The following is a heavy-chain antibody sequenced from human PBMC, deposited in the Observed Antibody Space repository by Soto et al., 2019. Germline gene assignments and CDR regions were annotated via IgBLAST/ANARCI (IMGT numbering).Heavy chain of an antibody. J-gene: IGHJ4*02. CDR1: GYSFPSFW. Sequence: PGEALKISCKGSGYSFPSFWSGWVRQVPGKGLEWMGIIQPGDSDTRYSPSFQGQATISADTSISTAYLQWSSLKASDTAMYYCARTTAYGDYSYDYWGLGTLVTVSS. V-gene: IGHV5-51*01. D-gene: IGHD4-17*01. CDR2: IQPGDSDT. CDR3: ARTTAYGDYSYDY.